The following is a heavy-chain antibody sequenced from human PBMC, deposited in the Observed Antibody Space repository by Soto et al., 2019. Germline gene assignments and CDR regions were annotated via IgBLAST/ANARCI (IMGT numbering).Heavy chain of an antibody. CDR3: ARELRVIAVAGMLHYYGTEV. V-gene: IGHV1-2*04. D-gene: IGHD6-19*01. CDR2: INPKSGDT. Sequence: QVQLVQSGAEVKKPGASVKVSCKASGYTFTGFYMHWVRQAPGQGLEWMGWINPKSGDTEYAQNFQGWVTMTRDTPISTAYMELSRLKSDDTAVYYCARELRVIAVAGMLHYYGTEVWGQGTTVTVSS. J-gene: IGHJ6*02. CDR1: GYTFTGFY.